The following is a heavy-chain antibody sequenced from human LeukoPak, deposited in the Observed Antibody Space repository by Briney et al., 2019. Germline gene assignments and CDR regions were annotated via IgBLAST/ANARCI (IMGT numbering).Heavy chain of an antibody. CDR3: ARPDCSGGNCYLLSY. Sequence: GASLQISCKGSGYIFASYWISWVRQLPGKGLEWMGRIDPSDSYTYYSPSFQGHVTISADKSISTAYLQWSILKASDTAMYYCARPDCSGGNCYLLSYWGQGSLVTVSS. V-gene: IGHV5-10-1*01. J-gene: IGHJ4*02. CDR1: GYIFASYW. D-gene: IGHD2-15*01. CDR2: IDPSDSYT.